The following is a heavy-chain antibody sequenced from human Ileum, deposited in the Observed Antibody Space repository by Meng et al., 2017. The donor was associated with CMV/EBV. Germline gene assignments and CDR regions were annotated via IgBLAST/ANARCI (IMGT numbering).Heavy chain of an antibody. CDR2: INKAATTT. CDR1: GFAVSDYW. Sequence: GGSLRLSCGASGFAVSDYWMHWVRQAPGKGLVWVSLINKAATTTLYADSVKGRFSISRDNAKDTLHLQMDSLRGEDSAVYYCARDHHLMYYYDTSGYYPWGRGTLVTVSS. D-gene: IGHD3-22*01. V-gene: IGHV3-74*01. CDR3: ARDHHLMYYYDTSGYYP. J-gene: IGHJ5*02.